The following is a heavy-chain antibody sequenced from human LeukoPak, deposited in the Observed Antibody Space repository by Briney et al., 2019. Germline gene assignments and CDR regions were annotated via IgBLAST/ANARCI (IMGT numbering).Heavy chain of an antibody. CDR3: ARDSMDYGSGPPGY. D-gene: IGHD3-10*01. V-gene: IGHV3-30*03. CDR1: GFTFNIYA. CDR2: ISFNGAET. J-gene: IGHJ4*02. Sequence: GGSLRLSCVASGFTFNIYAMQWVRQVPGKGLEWVAYISFNGAETYYGDSVKGRFTISRDNSKNTVFLQMSSLRSDDAAVYYCARDSMDYGSGPPGYWGQGTLVSVSS.